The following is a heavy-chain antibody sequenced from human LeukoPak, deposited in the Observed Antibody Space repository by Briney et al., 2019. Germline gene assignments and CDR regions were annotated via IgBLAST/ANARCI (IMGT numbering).Heavy chain of an antibody. CDR3: AELGITMIGGV. Sequence: GGSLRLSCAASGFTFSSYELNWVRHAPGKGLEWVSYISSSGSTIYYADSVKGRFTISRDNAKNSLYLQMNSLRAEDTAVYYCAELGITMIGGVWGKGTTVTISS. CDR1: GFTFSSYE. D-gene: IGHD3-10*02. J-gene: IGHJ6*04. CDR2: ISSSGSTI. V-gene: IGHV3-48*03.